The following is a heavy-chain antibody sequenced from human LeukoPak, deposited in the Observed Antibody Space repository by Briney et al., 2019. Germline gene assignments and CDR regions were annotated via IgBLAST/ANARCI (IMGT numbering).Heavy chain of an antibody. CDR3: AKAEVGATPLYYYYYGMDV. D-gene: IGHD1-26*01. V-gene: IGHV3-15*01. CDR2: IKSKTDGGTT. CDR1: GFTFNNAW. J-gene: IGHJ6*02. Sequence: GGSLRLSCAASGFTFNNAWMNWVRQAPGKGLEWVGRIKSKTDGGTTDYAAPVKGRFTISRDDSKNTLHLQMNSLRAEDTAVYYCAKAEVGATPLYYYYYGMDVWGQGTTVTVSS.